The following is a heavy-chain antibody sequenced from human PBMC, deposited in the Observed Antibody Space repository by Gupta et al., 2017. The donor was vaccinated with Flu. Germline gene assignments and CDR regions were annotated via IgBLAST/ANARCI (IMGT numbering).Heavy chain of an antibody. V-gene: IGHV4-31*02. D-gene: IGHD3-3*01. Sequence: RQHPGKGLEWIGHIYHNGYTHYNPSLNTRVAMSVDTSKNQFSLNLSSLTAADTAVYYCSRGMGSSFGVVSNQNYVDYWGQGTLVTVSS. J-gene: IGHJ4*02. CDR2: IYHNGYT. CDR3: SRGMGSSFGVVSNQNYVDY.